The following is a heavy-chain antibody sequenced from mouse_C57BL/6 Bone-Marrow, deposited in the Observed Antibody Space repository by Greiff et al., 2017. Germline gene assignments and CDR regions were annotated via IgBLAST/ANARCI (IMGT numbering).Heavy chain of an antibody. J-gene: IGHJ3*01. D-gene: IGHD3-2*02. V-gene: IGHV5-17*01. Sequence: EVNLVESGGGLVKPGGSLKLSCAASGFTFSDYGMHWVRQAPEKGLEWVAYISSGSSTIYYADTVKGRFTISRDNAKNTLFLQMTSLRSEDTAMYYCAKDSSGPFAYWGQGTLVTVSA. CDR1: GFTFSDYG. CDR3: AKDSSGPFAY. CDR2: ISSGSSTI.